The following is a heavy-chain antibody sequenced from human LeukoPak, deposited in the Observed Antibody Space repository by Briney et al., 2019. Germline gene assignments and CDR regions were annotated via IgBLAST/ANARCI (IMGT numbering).Heavy chain of an antibody. D-gene: IGHD6-13*01. CDR1: GFTVSSNY. Sequence: PGGSLRLSCAASGFTVSSNYMNWVRQAPGKGPEWVAVISYDGSNKYYADSVKGRFTISRDNSKNTLYLQMNSLRAEDTAVYYCAKDSTAAGFDYWGQGTLVTVSS. V-gene: IGHV3-30*18. CDR2: ISYDGSNK. CDR3: AKDSTAAGFDY. J-gene: IGHJ4*02.